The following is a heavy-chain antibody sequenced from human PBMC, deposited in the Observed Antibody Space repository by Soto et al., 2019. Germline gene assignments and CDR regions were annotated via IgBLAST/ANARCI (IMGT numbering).Heavy chain of an antibody. CDR3: ANVRLGEVAGTTFGYYFDY. Sequence: QPGGSLRLSCAASGFTFSSYAMSWVRQAPGKGLEWVSAISGSGGSTYYAESVKGRFTISRDNTKNTLYLQMNRLRAEDTAVYYSANVRLGEVAGTTFGYYFDYWGQGTLVTVSS. J-gene: IGHJ4*02. CDR2: ISGSGGST. V-gene: IGHV3-23*01. D-gene: IGHD6-19*01. CDR1: GFTFSSYA.